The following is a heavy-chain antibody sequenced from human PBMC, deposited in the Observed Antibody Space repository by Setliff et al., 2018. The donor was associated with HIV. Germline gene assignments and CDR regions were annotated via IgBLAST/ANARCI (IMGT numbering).Heavy chain of an antibody. V-gene: IGHV3-23*01. CDR1: GFTFINFG. CDR3: AKDSEGGYTYGAYDY. J-gene: IGHJ4*02. D-gene: IGHD5-18*01. Sequence: GGSLRLSCAASGFTFINFGLSWVRQAPGKGLEWVSTITGFGGRTYYADSVKGRFTISKDTSNNTLYLQMNSLRADDTALYYCAKDSEGGYTYGAYDYWGQGTLVTVSS. CDR2: ITGFGGRT.